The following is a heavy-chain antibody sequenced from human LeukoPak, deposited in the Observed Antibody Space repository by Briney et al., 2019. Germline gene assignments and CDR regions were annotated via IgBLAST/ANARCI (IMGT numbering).Heavy chain of an antibody. CDR1: GGSFSEYY. Sequence: SETLSLTCAVYGGSFSEYYWSWIRQSPGKGLEWIAEISQSGSINYNPSLKSRVTISVDASKKQFSLKMSSVTAADTAMYYCARVPTGRNVVAAAARMGWNGAFDIWGQGTMVTVSS. V-gene: IGHV4-34*01. CDR3: ARVPTGRNVVAAAARMGWNGAFDI. CDR2: ISQSGSI. D-gene: IGHD2-2*01. J-gene: IGHJ3*02.